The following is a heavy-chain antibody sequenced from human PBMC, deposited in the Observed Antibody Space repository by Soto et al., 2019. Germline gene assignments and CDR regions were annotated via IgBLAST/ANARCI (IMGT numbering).Heavy chain of an antibody. CDR2: ISGSGGST. CDR1: GFTFSSYA. J-gene: IGHJ6*02. CDR3: AKDLKAPIVVVMVYYYYGMDV. V-gene: IGHV3-23*01. D-gene: IGHD3-22*01. Sequence: GGSLRLSCAASGFTFSSYAMSWVRQAPGKGLEWVSAISGSGGSTYYADSVKGRFTISRDNSKNTLYLQMNSLRAEDTAVYYCAKDLKAPIVVVMVYYYYGMDVWGQGTTVTVSS.